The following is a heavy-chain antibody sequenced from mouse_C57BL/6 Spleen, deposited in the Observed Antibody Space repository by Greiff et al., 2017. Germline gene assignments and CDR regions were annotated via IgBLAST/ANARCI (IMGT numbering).Heavy chain of an antibody. CDR2: IYPGDGDT. J-gene: IGHJ3*01. V-gene: IGHV1-82*01. CDR1: GYAFSSSW. CDR3: GRNGVSPWFAY. D-gene: IGHD1-2*01. Sequence: VQLQESGPALVKPGASVKISCKASGYAFSSSWLNWVKQRPGKGLEWIGRIYPGDGDTNFNGKFQGKATLTADKSSSTAYMQLSSLTSEDSAVYFCGRNGVSPWFAYWGQGTLVTVSA.